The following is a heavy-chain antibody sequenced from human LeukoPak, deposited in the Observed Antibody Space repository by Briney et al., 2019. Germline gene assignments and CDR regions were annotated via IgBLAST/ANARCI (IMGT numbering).Heavy chain of an antibody. CDR2: IYYRGTI. Sequence: PSETLSLTCTVSGDSISSYYWSWIRQPPGKGLEWIGSIYYRGTIYYNPSLKSRVIISVDTSKNQFSVKLSSVTAADTAVYYCASQVITMIRGVILNNWFDPWGQGTLVTVSS. CDR3: ASQVITMIRGVILNNWFDP. J-gene: IGHJ5*02. V-gene: IGHV4-39*01. CDR1: GDSISSYY. D-gene: IGHD3-10*01.